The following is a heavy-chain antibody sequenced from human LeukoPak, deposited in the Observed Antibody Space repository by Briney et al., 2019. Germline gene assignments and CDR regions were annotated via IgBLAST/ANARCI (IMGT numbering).Heavy chain of an antibody. D-gene: IGHD3-10*01. Sequence: GGSLRLSCAASGFTFSSYGMHWVRQAPGKGLEWVAFIRYDGSNKYYADSVKGRFTISRDNAKNSLYLQMNSLRAEDTALYHCARSMVRGVISNWYFDLWGRGTLVTVSS. CDR3: ARSMVRGVISNWYFDL. J-gene: IGHJ2*01. CDR1: GFTFSSYG. V-gene: IGHV3-30*02. CDR2: IRYDGSNK.